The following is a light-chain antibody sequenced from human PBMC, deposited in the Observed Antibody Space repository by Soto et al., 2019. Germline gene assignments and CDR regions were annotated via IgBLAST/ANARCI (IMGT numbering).Light chain of an antibody. Sequence: EIVLTQSPATLSLSPGERATLSCRASQSVSSYLAWYQQKPGQAPRLLIYGASTRATGIPARFSGSGSGTEFTLTISSLQYEDFAVYYCQQYNNWPLLTFGGGTKVDIK. J-gene: IGKJ4*01. CDR3: QQYNNWPLLT. V-gene: IGKV3-15*01. CDR1: QSVSSY. CDR2: GAS.